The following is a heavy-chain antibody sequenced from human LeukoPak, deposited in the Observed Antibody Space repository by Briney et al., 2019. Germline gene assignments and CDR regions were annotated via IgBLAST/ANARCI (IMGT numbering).Heavy chain of an antibody. Sequence: PGGSLRLSCAASGITFSSYAMSWVRQAPGKGLEWVANIKQDGSEKYYVDSVKGRFTISRDNAKNSLYLQMNSLRAEDTAVFYCARDGTYTDYDPDFDIWGQGTLVTVSS. CDR2: IKQDGSEK. CDR1: GITFSSYA. CDR3: ARDGTYTDYDPDFDI. J-gene: IGHJ4*02. D-gene: IGHD5-12*01. V-gene: IGHV3-7*04.